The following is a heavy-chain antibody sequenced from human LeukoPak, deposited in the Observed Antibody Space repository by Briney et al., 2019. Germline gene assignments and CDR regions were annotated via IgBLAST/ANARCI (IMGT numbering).Heavy chain of an antibody. CDR1: GFTFSIYD. Sequence: GGSLRLSCSASGFTFSIYDMYWIRQSPGKGLECVSVISRGGISYYADSVKGRFTISRDNSKNTLYLQMNSLRAEDTAVYYCAKVGSTSAEYFQHWGQGTLVTVSS. J-gene: IGHJ1*01. D-gene: IGHD2-2*01. CDR2: ISRGGIS. CDR3: AKVGSTSAEYFQH. V-gene: IGHV3-23*01.